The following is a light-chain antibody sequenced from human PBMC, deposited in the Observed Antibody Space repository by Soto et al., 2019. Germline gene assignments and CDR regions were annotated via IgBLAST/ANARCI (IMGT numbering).Light chain of an antibody. V-gene: IGKV3-11*01. Sequence: EIVLTQSPATLSLSPGERATLSCRASQSVSSYLAWYQQKPGQAPRLLIYDASNRATGIPARFSGSGSGTDFTLTISSLEPEEFAVYYCQQRSNWPTFGGGXKVDIK. CDR3: QQRSNWPT. CDR2: DAS. J-gene: IGKJ4*01. CDR1: QSVSSY.